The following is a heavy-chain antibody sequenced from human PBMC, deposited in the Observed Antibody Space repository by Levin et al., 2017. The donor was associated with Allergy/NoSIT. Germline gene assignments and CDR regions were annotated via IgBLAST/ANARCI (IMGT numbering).Heavy chain of an antibody. CDR2: ISGSGSII. V-gene: IGHV3-11*01. J-gene: IGHJ4*02. Sequence: PGESLKISCAASGFTFSDYYMSWIRRAPGKGLEWVSYISGSGSIIYYSDSVKGRFTISRDNGKNSLYLQLNSLRGEDTAVYFCARVDRCGSDCYILDYWGQGTLVTVSS. D-gene: IGHD2-21*02. CDR3: ARVDRCGSDCYILDY. CDR1: GFTFSDYY.